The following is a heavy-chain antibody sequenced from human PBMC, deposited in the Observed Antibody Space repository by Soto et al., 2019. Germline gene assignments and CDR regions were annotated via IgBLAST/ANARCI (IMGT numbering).Heavy chain of an antibody. CDR3: ASRTDYGDYVDAFDI. CDR2: ISAYNGNT. D-gene: IGHD4-17*01. CDR1: GYTFTSYG. J-gene: IGHJ3*02. Sequence: QVQLVQSGAEVKKPGASVKVSCKASGYTFTSYGISWVRQAPGQGLEWMGWISAYNGNTNYAQKLQGRVTMTTDTATSTAYMELRSLRSDDTAVYYCASRTDYGDYVDAFDIWGQGTMVTVSS. V-gene: IGHV1-18*01.